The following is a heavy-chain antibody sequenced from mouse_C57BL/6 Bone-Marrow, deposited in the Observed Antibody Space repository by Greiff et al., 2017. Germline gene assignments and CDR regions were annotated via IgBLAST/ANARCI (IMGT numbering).Heavy chain of an antibody. CDR3: ARWGGNYAMDY. J-gene: IGHJ4*01. CDR2: IDPSDSYT. V-gene: IGHV1-59*01. Sequence: QVQLQQPGAELVRPGTSVKLSCKASGYTFTSYWMHWVKQRPGQGLEWIGVIDPSDSYTNYNQKFKGKATLTVDTSSSTAYMQLSSLTSEDSAVYYCARWGGNYAMDYWGQGTSVTVSS. D-gene: IGHD1-1*02. CDR1: GYTFTSYW.